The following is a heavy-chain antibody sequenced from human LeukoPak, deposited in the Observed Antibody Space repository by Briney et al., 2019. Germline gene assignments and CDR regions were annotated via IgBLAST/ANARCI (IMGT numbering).Heavy chain of an antibody. CDR2: ICYDGSIE. D-gene: IGHD2/OR15-2a*01. CDR1: GFTFSRYG. Sequence: GGSLRLSCVASGFTFSRYGMHWVRQAPGKGLEWVAVICYDGSIEYYADSVKGRFTVSKDNSKNTLYLQMNTLRAEDTAVYYCAKADEMNMDYWGQGTLVTVSS. CDR3: AKADEMNMDY. V-gene: IGHV3-33*06. J-gene: IGHJ4*02.